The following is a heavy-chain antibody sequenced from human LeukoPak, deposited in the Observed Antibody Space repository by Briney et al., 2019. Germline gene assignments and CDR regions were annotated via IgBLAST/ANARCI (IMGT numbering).Heavy chain of an antibody. CDR2: IYYSGST. Sequence: SETLSLTCTGSGGSISSYYLSWLRQPPGKGLEWIGYIYYSGSTNYNPSLESRVPISVETSKTQFSLKLSSVTAAETAVYYCARDREIVRLDAFDIWGQGTMVTVSS. D-gene: IGHD5-12*01. J-gene: IGHJ3*02. V-gene: IGHV4-59*01. CDR1: GGSISSYY. CDR3: ARDREIVRLDAFDI.